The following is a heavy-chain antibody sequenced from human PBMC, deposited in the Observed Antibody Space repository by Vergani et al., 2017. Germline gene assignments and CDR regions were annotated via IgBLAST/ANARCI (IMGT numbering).Heavy chain of an antibody. D-gene: IGHD6-13*01. CDR2: ISYDGTQN. J-gene: IGHJ1*01. Sequence: QVHLVESGGGVVQPGRSLRLSCVVSGFTSSYYGMPWVRQAPGKGLEWVAVISYDGTQNYYADSVKGRFPIYRDNSKRTLYLQMNSLRTDDTAVYYCATKSCVTPGCQIGYFREWGQGTLVTVSS. CDR3: ATKSCVTPGCQIGYFRE. V-gene: IGHV3-30*03. CDR1: GFTSSYYG.